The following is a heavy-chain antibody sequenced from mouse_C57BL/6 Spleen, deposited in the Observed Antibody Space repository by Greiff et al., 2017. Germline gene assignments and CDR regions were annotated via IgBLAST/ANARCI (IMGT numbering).Heavy chain of an antibody. Sequence: QVQLQQSGAELVRPGASVKLSCKASGYTFTDYYINWVKQRPGQGLEWIARIYPGSGNTYYNEKFKGKATLTAEKSSSTAYMQLSSLTSEDSAVYCCAREYYSNYVGFAYWGQGTLVTVSA. D-gene: IGHD2-5*01. CDR3: AREYYSNYVGFAY. V-gene: IGHV1-76*01. CDR1: GYTFTDYY. J-gene: IGHJ3*01. CDR2: IYPGSGNT.